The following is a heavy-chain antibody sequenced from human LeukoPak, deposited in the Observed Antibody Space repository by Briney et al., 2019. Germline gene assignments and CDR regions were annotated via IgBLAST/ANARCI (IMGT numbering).Heavy chain of an antibody. CDR3: ARLPSDLGYFDY. J-gene: IGHJ4*02. CDR1: GGSISSYY. D-gene: IGHD3-3*01. CDR2: IYYSGST. V-gene: IGHV4-59*01. Sequence: SETLSLTCTVSGGSISSYYWSWIRQPPGKGLEWIGYIYYSGSTNYNPSLKSRVTISVDTSKNQFSLKLSSVTAADTAVYYCARLPSDLGYFDYWGQGTLVTVSS.